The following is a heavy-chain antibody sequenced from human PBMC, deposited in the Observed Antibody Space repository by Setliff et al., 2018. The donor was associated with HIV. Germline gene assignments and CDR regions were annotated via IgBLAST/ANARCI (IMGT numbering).Heavy chain of an antibody. J-gene: IGHJ4*02. Sequence: GGSLRLSCAASGFTVSTYYMSWVRQAPGKGLEWVSTIYSDGSAYHADSVNGRFTLSRDISENALYLQIDSLRPEDTAVYYCARLRLYNSALDYWGQGTLVTVSS. CDR1: GFTVSTYY. D-gene: IGHD3-10*01. CDR2: IYSDGSA. V-gene: IGHV3-66*02. CDR3: ARLRLYNSALDY.